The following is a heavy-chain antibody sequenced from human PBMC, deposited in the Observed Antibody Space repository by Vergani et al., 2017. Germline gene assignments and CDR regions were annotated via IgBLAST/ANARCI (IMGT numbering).Heavy chain of an antibody. CDR1: GFTFDDYA. D-gene: IGHD2-2*01. J-gene: IGHJ4*02. V-gene: IGHV3-9*01. CDR3: AKELAAAAIGYYFDY. Sequence: EVQLVESGGGLVQPGRSLRLSCAASGFTFDDYAMHWVRQAPGKGLEWVSGINWNSGSLGYADSVKGRFTISRDNAKNSLYLQMNSLRAEDTAVYYCAKELAAAAIGYYFDYWGQGTLVTVSS. CDR2: INWNSGSL.